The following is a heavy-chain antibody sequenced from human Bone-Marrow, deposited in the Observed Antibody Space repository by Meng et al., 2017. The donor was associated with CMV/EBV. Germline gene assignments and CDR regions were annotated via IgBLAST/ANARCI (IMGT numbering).Heavy chain of an antibody. CDR1: GYTFTSYD. D-gene: IGHD3-3*01. CDR3: ARDFWRGLDY. Sequence: SVKVSCKASGYTFTSYDINWVRQATGQGLEWMGGIIPIFGTANYAQKFQGRVTITTDESTSTAYMELSSLRSEDTALYYCARDFWRGLDYWGQGTLVTVSS. J-gene: IGHJ4*02. CDR2: IIPIFGTA. V-gene: IGHV1-69*05.